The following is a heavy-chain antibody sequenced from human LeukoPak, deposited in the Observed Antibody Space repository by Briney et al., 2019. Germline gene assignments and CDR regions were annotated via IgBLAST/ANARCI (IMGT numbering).Heavy chain of an antibody. D-gene: IGHD3-10*01. CDR1: GYTFTSYD. V-gene: IGHV1-8*01. CDR2: MNPNSGNT. Sequence: GASVKVSCKASGYTFTSYDINWVRQATGQGLEWMGWMNPNSGNTGYAQKFQGRVTMTRNTSISTAYMELSSLRSEDTAVYYCARGRMVRGVTWWFDPWGQGTLVTVFS. CDR3: ARGRMVRGVTWWFDP. J-gene: IGHJ5*02.